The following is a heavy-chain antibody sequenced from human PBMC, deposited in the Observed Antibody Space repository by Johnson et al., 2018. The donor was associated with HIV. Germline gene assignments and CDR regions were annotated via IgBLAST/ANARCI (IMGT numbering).Heavy chain of an antibody. Sequence: VQLVESGGGLVQPGGSLRLSCAASGFTFSSYGMTWVRQAPGKGLEWVSYISTSGSTIYYADSVKGRFTISRDNAKNSLFLQINSLRVEDTAVYYCSNYYGPPLWGRGTMVTVSS. V-gene: IGHV3-48*01. CDR3: SNYYGPPL. CDR2: ISTSGSTI. D-gene: IGHD3-10*01. CDR1: GFTFSSYG. J-gene: IGHJ3*01.